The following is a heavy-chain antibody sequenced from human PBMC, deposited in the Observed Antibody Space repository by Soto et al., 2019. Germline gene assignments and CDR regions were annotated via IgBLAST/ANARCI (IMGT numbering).Heavy chain of an antibody. J-gene: IGHJ3*02. D-gene: IGHD4-17*01. CDR3: AKRGTVTTGSYDAFDI. Sequence: EVQLLESGGGLVQPGGSLRLSCAASGFTFSSYAMSWVRQAPGKGLEWVSAISGSGGSTYYADSVKGRFTISRDNSKNTLYLQMNSLRAEDTAVYYCAKRGTVTTGSYDAFDIWGQRTMVTVSS. V-gene: IGHV3-23*01. CDR2: ISGSGGST. CDR1: GFTFSSYA.